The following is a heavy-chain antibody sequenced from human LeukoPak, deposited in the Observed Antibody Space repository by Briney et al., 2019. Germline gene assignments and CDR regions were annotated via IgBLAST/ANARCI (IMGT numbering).Heavy chain of an antibody. CDR3: VRRNYVVRSDGNWFDP. CDR2: IKEDGSEK. Sequence: GGSLRLSCAAFGFSTNIYWMTWVRQAPGKGLEWVAMIKEDGSEKHYVDSVEGRFTISRDNAKNSLYLQMSSLRAEDTGVYYCVRRNYVVRSDGNWFDPWGQGTLVTVSS. V-gene: IGHV3-7*01. J-gene: IGHJ5*02. D-gene: IGHD3-16*01. CDR1: GFSTNIYW.